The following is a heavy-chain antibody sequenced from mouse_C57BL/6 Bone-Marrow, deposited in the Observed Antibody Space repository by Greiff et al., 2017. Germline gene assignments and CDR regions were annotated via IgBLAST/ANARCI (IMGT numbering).Heavy chain of an antibody. Sequence: DVHLVESGGDLVKPGGSLKLSCAASGFTFSSYGMSWVRQTPDKRLEWVATISSGGSYTYYPDSVKGRFTISRDNAKNTLYLQMSSLKSEDTAMYYCARQGRGYAMDYWGQGNSVTVSS. CDR2: ISSGGSYT. CDR1: GFTFSSYG. V-gene: IGHV5-6*01. CDR3: ARQGRGYAMDY. J-gene: IGHJ4*01.